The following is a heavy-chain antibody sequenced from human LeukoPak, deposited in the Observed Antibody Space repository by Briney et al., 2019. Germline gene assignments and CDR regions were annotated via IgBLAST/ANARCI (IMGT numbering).Heavy chain of an antibody. CDR3: ARFGDNPWYQLLYDAFDI. CDR1: GYTFTGYY. J-gene: IGHJ3*02. D-gene: IGHD2-2*01. Sequence: GASVKVSCKASGYTFTGYYMHWVRQAPGQGLEWMGWINPNSGGTNYAQKFQGRVTMTRDTSISTAYMELSRLRSDDTAVYYCARFGDNPWYQLLYDAFDIWGQGTMVTVSS. CDR2: INPNSGGT. V-gene: IGHV1-2*02.